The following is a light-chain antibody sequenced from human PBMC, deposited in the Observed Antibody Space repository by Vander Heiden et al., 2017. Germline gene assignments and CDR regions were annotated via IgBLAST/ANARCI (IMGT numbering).Light chain of an antibody. CDR3: QQSDSTPFT. CDR2: AAS. V-gene: IGKV1-39*01. J-gene: IGKJ3*01. CDR1: HSISSY. Sequence: DIQMTQSPASVSASVGDRVTITCRASHSISSYLNWYQQKPGKAPKLLIYAASSLPSGVPSRFSGSGSGTDFTLTISRLQPEDFATYYCQQSDSTPFTFGHGTKVDIK.